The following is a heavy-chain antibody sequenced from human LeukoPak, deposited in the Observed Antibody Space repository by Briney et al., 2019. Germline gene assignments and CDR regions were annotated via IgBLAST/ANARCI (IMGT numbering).Heavy chain of an antibody. D-gene: IGHD5-12*01. CDR3: ARGLGGYDWDYYYMDV. CDR2: INPNSGGT. Sequence: VSVKVSCKASGYTFTGYYMHWVRQAPGQGLEWMGWINPNSGGTNYAQKFQGRVTMTRDTSISTAYMELSRLRSDDTAVYYCARGLGGYDWDYYYMDVWGKGTTVTVSS. CDR1: GYTFTGYY. V-gene: IGHV1-2*02. J-gene: IGHJ6*03.